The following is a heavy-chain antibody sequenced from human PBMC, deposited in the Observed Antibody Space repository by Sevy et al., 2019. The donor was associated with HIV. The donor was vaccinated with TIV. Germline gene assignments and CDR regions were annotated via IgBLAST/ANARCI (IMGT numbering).Heavy chain of an antibody. CDR2: IWYDGSNK. J-gene: IGHJ1*01. V-gene: IGHV3-33*01. Sequence: GGSLRLSCAASGFTFSSYGMHWVRQAPGKGLEWVAVIWYDGSNKYYADSVKGRFTISRDNSKNTLYLQMNSLRAEDTAVYYCARGSPIAAAGSAEYFKHWGQGTLVTVSS. CDR1: GFTFSSYG. CDR3: ARGSPIAAAGSAEYFKH. D-gene: IGHD6-13*01.